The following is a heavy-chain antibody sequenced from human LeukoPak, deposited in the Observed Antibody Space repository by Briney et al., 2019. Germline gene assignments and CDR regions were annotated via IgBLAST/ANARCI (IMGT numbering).Heavy chain of an antibody. D-gene: IGHD1-26*01. CDR1: GDSISSYY. Sequence: PSETLSLTCTVAGDSISSYYWSWIRQPPGKGLEWIGFIYYSGSTNYNPSLKGRVTISVDTSKNQFSLKLSSVTAADTAVYYCARDSTRGGSNYAFDIWGQGTMVTVSS. CDR3: ARDSTRGGSNYAFDI. CDR2: IYYSGST. V-gene: IGHV4-59*01. J-gene: IGHJ3*02.